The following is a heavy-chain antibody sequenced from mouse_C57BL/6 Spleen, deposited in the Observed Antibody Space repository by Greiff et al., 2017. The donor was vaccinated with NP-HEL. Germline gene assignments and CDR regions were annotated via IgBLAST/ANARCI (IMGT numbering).Heavy chain of an antibody. J-gene: IGHJ4*01. CDR3: ARSKLDGLYAMDY. V-gene: IGHV5-17*01. D-gene: IGHD2-3*01. CDR2: ISSGSSTI. Sequence: DVMLVESGGGLVKPGGSLKLSCAASGFTFSDYGMHWVRQAPEKGLEWVAYISSGSSTIYYADTVKGRFTISRDNAKNTLFLQMTSLRSADKAMYYCARSKLDGLYAMDYWGQGTSVTVSS. CDR1: GFTFSDYG.